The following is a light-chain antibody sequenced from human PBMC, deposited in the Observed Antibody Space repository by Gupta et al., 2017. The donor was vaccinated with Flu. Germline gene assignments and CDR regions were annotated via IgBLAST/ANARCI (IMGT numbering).Light chain of an antibody. Sequence: QSALTQPASVSGSPGQSITISCTGTSRDIGASNFVSWYQQHPGKAPKLVIFEVNNRPSGVSHRFSGSKSGNAASLIISGLQAEDEADYYCSSYAADTTPWLFGGGTKLTFL. CDR1: SRDIGASNF. V-gene: IGLV2-14*01. J-gene: IGLJ2*01. CDR2: EVN. CDR3: SSYAADTTPWL.